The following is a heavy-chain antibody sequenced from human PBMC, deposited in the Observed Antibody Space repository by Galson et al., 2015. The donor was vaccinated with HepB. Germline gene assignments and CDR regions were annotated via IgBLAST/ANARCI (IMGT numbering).Heavy chain of an antibody. D-gene: IGHD6-19*01. J-gene: IGHJ4*02. V-gene: IGHV3-30*18. CDR2: ISYDGSNK. CDR1: GFTFSSYG. Sequence: SLRLSCAASGFTFSSYGMHWVRQAPGKGLEWVAVISYDGSNKYYADSVKGRFTISRDNSKNTLYLQMNSLRAEDTAVYYCAKGGIYSSGWDFDYWGQGTLVTVSS. CDR3: AKGGIYSSGWDFDY.